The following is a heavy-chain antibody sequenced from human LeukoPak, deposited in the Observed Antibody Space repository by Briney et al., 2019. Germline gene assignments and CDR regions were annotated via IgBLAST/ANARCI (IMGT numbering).Heavy chain of an antibody. J-gene: IGHJ4*02. D-gene: IGHD5-18*01. Sequence: PSETLSLTCAVYGGSFSGYYWSWIRQPPGKGLGWIGEINHSGSTNYNPSLKSRVTISVDTSKNQFSLKLSSVTAADTAVYYCARGFRRGYSYDRRGYYFDYWGQGTLVTVSS. CDR2: INHSGST. CDR1: GGSFSGYY. V-gene: IGHV4-34*01. CDR3: ARGFRRGYSYDRRGYYFDY.